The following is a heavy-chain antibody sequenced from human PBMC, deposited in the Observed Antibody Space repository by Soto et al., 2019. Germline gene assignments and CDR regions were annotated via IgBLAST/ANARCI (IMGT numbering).Heavy chain of an antibody. D-gene: IGHD3-22*01. CDR1: GGSVSCGCYY. J-gene: IGHJ4*02. V-gene: IGHV4-61*01. CDR3: ARVSMPYYYHTSGQDYFDY. CDR2: HFCSATT. Sequence: PSETLSLTCTVSGGSVSCGCYYWSCLPPRPGLGLVGLGNHFCSATTNYTPSLKSRVTMSLYTSKTQFSLQLSSVTAADTAVYYCARVSMPYYYHTSGQDYFDYWGQGTLVTVSS.